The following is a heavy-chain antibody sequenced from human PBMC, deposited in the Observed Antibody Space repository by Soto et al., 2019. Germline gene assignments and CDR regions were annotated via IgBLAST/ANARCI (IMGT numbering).Heavy chain of an antibody. D-gene: IGHD3-9*01. CDR1: GGSFSGYY. J-gene: IGHJ6*02. CDR2: INHSGST. CDR3: ARGGSGRYFDWLLRPQSPHPRYGMDV. Sequence: PSETLSLTCAVYGGSFSGYYWSWIRQPPGKGLEWIGEINHSGSTNYNPSLKSRVTISVDTSKNQFSLKLSSVTAADTAVYYCARGGSGRYFDWLLRPQSPHPRYGMDVWGQGTTVTVSS. V-gene: IGHV4-34*01.